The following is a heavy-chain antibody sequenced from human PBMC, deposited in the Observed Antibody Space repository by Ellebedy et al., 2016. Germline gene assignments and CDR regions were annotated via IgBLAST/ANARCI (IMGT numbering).Heavy chain of an antibody. D-gene: IGHD6-19*01. V-gene: IGHV4-39*01. Sequence: SETLSLTCSVSGGSVISSNYFWNWIRQPPGKGLEWVGSITSSGITNYNPSLRSRVAISAATSKNQFSLKLNSVTAADTAVYYCATYVLGWSNGGGFWGQGTLVTVSS. CDR2: ITSSGIT. CDR1: GGSVISSNYF. CDR3: ATYVLGWSNGGGF. J-gene: IGHJ4*02.